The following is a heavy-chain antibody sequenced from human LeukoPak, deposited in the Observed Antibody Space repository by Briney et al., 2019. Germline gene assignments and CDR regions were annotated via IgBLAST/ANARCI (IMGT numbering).Heavy chain of an antibody. V-gene: IGHV4-39*07. D-gene: IGHD1-26*01. J-gene: IGHJ4*02. CDR1: GGSISSSSYY. Sequence: SETLSLTCTVSGGSISSSSYYWGWIRQPPGKGLERIGSIYYSGSTYYNPSLKSRVTISVDTSKNQFSLKLSSVIAADTAVYYCARDPWELRNFDYWGQGTLVTVSS. CDR2: IYYSGST. CDR3: ARDPWELRNFDY.